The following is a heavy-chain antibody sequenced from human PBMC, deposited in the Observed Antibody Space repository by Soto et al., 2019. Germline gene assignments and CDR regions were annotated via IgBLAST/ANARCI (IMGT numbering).Heavy chain of an antibody. CDR1: GCTFTGYY. J-gene: IGHJ4*02. V-gene: IGHV1-2*04. CDR3: ARGQVDTATPIDY. Sequence: GAAVKVSCKACGCTFTGYYMHWVRQAPGQGLEWMGWINPNSGGTNYAQKFQGWVTMTRDTSISTAYMELSRLRSDDTAVYYCARGQVDTATPIDYWGQGTLVTVSS. D-gene: IGHD5-18*01. CDR2: INPNSGGT.